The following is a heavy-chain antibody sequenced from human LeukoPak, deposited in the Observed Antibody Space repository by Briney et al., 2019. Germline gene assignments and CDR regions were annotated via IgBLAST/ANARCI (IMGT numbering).Heavy chain of an antibody. CDR3: ARLEGCSGGGCYSYWYFDL. CDR2: IDSGDSDT. J-gene: IGHJ2*01. Sequence: GESLKISCKGSGYSFTSYWIGWVRQMPGKGLEWMGIIDSGDSDTRYSPSFQGQVTISADKSISTAYLQMSSLKASDTAMYYCARLEGCSGGGCYSYWYFDLWGRGTLVTVSS. V-gene: IGHV5-51*01. D-gene: IGHD2-15*01. CDR1: GYSFTSYW.